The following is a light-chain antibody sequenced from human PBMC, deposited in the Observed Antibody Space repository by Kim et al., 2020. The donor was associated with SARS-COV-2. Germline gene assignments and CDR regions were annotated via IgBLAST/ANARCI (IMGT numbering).Light chain of an antibody. Sequence: GQSLTSSCTGTSSDVGGYNYVSWYQQHPGKAPKLIIYDVSKRPSGVSNRFSGSKSGNTASLTISGLQAEDEADYYCSSYAGSITWVFGGGTKLTVL. CDR1: SSDVGGYNY. CDR2: DVS. CDR3: SSYAGSITWV. J-gene: IGLJ3*02. V-gene: IGLV2-14*03.